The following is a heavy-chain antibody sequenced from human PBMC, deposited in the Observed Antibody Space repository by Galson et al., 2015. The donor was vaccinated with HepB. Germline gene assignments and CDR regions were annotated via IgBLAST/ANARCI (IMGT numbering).Heavy chain of an antibody. CDR2: TYYRSKWYS. Sequence: CAISGDSVSSNSATWNRIRQSPSRGLEWLGRTYYRSKWYSEYAVSVKSRITINPDTSKNQFSLQLNSVTPEDTAVYFCARVDSRSGWFDPWGQGTLVTVSS. D-gene: IGHD6-6*01. CDR1: GDSVSSNSAT. V-gene: IGHV6-1*01. CDR3: ARVDSRSGWFDP. J-gene: IGHJ5*02.